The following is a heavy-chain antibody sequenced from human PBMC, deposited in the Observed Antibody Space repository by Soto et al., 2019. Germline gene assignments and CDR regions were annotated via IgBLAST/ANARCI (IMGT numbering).Heavy chain of an antibody. Sequence: SETLSLTCIFSVGSVSGSSSYCNWIRQPPGKGLEWIGYIYYTGSTNYHPSLRSRVTISIEASKNQFSLRLSSVTTADTAIYYCARVPEVRGYTAFDSWGQGTLVTVSS. CDR2: IYYTGST. V-gene: IGHV4-61*01. D-gene: IGHD3-16*02. J-gene: IGHJ4*02. CDR3: ARVPEVRGYTAFDS. CDR1: VGSVSGSSSY.